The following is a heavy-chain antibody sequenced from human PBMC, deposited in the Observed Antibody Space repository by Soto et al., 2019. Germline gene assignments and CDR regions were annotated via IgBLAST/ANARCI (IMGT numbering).Heavy chain of an antibody. CDR3: AKAFCYINTGYARNWFDT. CDR2: TSNSGRTT. V-gene: IGHV3-23*01. J-gene: IGHJ5*02. Sequence: LRLSCAASLLAFSHHAMTCVGHAPGRWLEEASSTSNSGRTTSYAVSVKALFAVSRDNSQNTLYMQINSLRVDDTAVYYCAKAFCYINTGYARNWFDTWAQGTLVTVSS. CDR1: LLAFSHHA. D-gene: IGHD2-15*01.